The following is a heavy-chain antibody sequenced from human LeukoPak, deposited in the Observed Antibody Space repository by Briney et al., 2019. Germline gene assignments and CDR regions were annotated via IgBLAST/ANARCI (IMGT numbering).Heavy chain of an antibody. Sequence: GGSLRLSCAASGFTFSSYVMDWVRQAPGKGLEYVSAMSGNGGRTYYADSVEGRFTISRDNSKDTLYLQMGSLGVEDMAVYYCARGGLWFGDSPTNYFDYWGQGTLVTVSS. V-gene: IGHV3-64*02. CDR1: GFTFSSYV. D-gene: IGHD3-10*01. CDR2: MSGNGGRT. CDR3: ARGGLWFGDSPTNYFDY. J-gene: IGHJ4*02.